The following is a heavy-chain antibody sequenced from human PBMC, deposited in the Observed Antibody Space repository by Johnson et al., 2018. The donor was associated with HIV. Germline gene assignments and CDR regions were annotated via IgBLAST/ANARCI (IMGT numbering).Heavy chain of an antibody. J-gene: IGHJ3*02. D-gene: IGHD3-10*01. CDR2: IRYDGSNK. CDR1: GFTFSSYG. CDR3: ARFEAFITTHRVVGEAFDI. V-gene: IGHV3-30*02. Sequence: QEQLVESGGGLIQPGGSLRLSCAASGFTFSSYGMHWVRQAPGKGLEWVAFIRYDGSNKYYADSVKGRFTISRDNSKNTLYLQMNSLRAEDTAVYYCARFEAFITTHRVVGEAFDIWGQGTMVIVSS.